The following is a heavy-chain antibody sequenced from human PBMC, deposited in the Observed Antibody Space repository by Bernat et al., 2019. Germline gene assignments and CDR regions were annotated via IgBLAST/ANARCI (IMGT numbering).Heavy chain of an antibody. CDR1: GGSISSYY. D-gene: IGHD3-9*01. CDR2: IYYSGST. J-gene: IGHJ3*02. V-gene: IGHV4-59*01. Sequence: QVQLQESGPGLVKPSETLSLTCTVSGGSISSYYWSWIRQPPGKGLEWIGYIYYSGSTNYNPSLKSRVTISVDTSKNQFSLKLSSVTAADTAVYYCARAHFDWPPTPHLDAFDIWGQGTMVTVSS. CDR3: ARAHFDWPPTPHLDAFDI.